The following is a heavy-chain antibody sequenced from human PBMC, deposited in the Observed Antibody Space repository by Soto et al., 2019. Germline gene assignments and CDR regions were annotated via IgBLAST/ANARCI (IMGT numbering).Heavy chain of an antibody. CDR1: GGTFSSYA. V-gene: IGHV1-69*13. CDR2: IIPIFGTA. J-gene: IGHJ6*02. D-gene: IGHD6-13*01. Sequence: SVKVSCKASGGTFSSYAISWVRQAPGQGLEWMGGIIPIFGTANYAQKFQDRVTITADESTSTAYMELSSLRSEDTAVYYCARDGGIAAAGYYYYYGMDVWGQGTTVTVSS. CDR3: ARDGGIAAAGYYYYYGMDV.